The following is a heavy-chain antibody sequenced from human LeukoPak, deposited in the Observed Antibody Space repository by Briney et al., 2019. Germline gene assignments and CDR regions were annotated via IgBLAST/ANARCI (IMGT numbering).Heavy chain of an antibody. D-gene: IGHD3-22*01. V-gene: IGHV3-48*03. Sequence: PGGSLRLSCAASGFIFRSYEMNWVRQAPGKGLEWVSYISSSGSTIYYADSVKGRFTISRDNAKNSLYLQMNSLRAEDTAVYYCARDKGSDYYDSSGYGYWGQGTLVTVSS. J-gene: IGHJ4*02. CDR2: ISSSGSTI. CDR3: ARDKGSDYYDSSGYGY. CDR1: GFIFRSYE.